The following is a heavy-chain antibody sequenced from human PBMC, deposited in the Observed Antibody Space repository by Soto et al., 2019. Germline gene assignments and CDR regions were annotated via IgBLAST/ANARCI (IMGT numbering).Heavy chain of an antibody. D-gene: IGHD2-15*01. Sequence: QVQLVQSGAEVKKPGSSVKVSCKAPGGTFSSYAISWVRQAPGQGLEWMGGIIPIFGTAKYAQKFQGRVTITADESTSTGYMELSSLRSEDTAVYYCARSQGGSSSLDIYYYYYYGMDVWGQGTTVTLSS. V-gene: IGHV1-69*01. CDR3: ARSQGGSSSLDIYYYYYYGMDV. CDR2: IIPIFGTA. J-gene: IGHJ6*02. CDR1: GGTFSSYA.